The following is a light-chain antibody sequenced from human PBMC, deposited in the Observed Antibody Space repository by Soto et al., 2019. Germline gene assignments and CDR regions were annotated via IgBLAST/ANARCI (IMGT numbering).Light chain of an antibody. CDR2: DAS. CDR3: QQRSTWS. CDR1: QSVSSY. J-gene: IGKJ5*01. V-gene: IGKV3-11*01. Sequence: EIVLTQSPATLSLSPGETATLSCRASQSVSSYLAWYQQKPGQTPRLLINDASNRATGIPARFSGSGSGTDFTLTISRLEPEDFAVYYCQQRSTWSFGQGTRLDIK.